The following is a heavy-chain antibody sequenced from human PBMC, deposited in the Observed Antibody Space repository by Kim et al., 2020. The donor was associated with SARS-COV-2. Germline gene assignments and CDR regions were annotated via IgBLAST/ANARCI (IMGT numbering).Heavy chain of an antibody. V-gene: IGHV1-69*16. CDR3: TRNDYTNSSDY. Sequence: SVKVSSKTVGGTDTGHIKSWVRQAPGQGLEWMGGFTPRAGRLDYGRKFQGRLKMTMDASSDTFYMELSGLTSGDTATYYCTRNDYTNSSDYWGPGTPVTVVS. J-gene: IGHJ4*01. CDR2: FTPRAGRL. CDR1: GGTDTGHI. D-gene: IGHD4-4*01.